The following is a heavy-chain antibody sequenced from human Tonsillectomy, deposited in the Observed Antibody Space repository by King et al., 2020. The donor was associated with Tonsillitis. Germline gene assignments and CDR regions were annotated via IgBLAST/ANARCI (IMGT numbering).Heavy chain of an antibody. CDR1: GYTFTGYY. CDR2: INPNSGGT. J-gene: IGHJ6*02. V-gene: IGHV1-2*02. Sequence: GQLVQSGAEVKKPGASVKVSCKASGYTFTGYYMHWVRQAPGQGLEWMGWINPNSGGTNYAQKFQGRVTMTRDTSISTAYMELSRLRSDDTAVYYSARTNRGSGSYPYGMDVWGQGTTVTVSS. CDR3: ARTNRGSGSYPYGMDV. D-gene: IGHD3-10*01.